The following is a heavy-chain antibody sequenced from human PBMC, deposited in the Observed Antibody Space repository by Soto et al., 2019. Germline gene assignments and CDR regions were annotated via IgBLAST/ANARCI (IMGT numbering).Heavy chain of an antibody. D-gene: IGHD3-10*01. CDR3: TNGVQGRSGTQYWFSP. CDR1: GFTFSSYN. Sequence: GGSLRLSCAASGFTFSSYNMNWVRQAPGKGLEWVSSFTTKSTNYIYYADSVKGRFTISRDNTENTLYLQMNTVNVGDSGMYYCTNGVQGRSGTQYWFSPWGQGTLVTVSS. V-gene: IGHV3-21*04. CDR2: FTTKSTNYI. J-gene: IGHJ5*02.